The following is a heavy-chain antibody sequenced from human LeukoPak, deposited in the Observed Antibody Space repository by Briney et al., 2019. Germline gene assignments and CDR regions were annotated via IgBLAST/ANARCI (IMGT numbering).Heavy chain of an antibody. CDR1: GYTFTSSG. J-gene: IGHJ3*01. CDR2: INTYNGDT. Sequence: GASVKVSCRSSGYTFTSSGIIWVRQAPGQGLEWMGWINTYNGDTYYAQTLQGRVTMTTYTSTTTAYMDLRSLTSDDTAVYYCANAGRGAFDFWGQGTMVTVSS. V-gene: IGHV1-18*01. CDR3: ANAGRGAFDF.